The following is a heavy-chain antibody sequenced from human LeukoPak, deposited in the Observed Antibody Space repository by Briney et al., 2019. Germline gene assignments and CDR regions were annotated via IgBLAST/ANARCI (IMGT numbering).Heavy chain of an antibody. V-gene: IGHV1-69*02. CDR3: ASYSGDMYYFDY. Sequence: SVKVSCKVSGYTLTELSMHWVRQAPGQGLEWMGRIIPILGIANYAQKFQGRVTITADKSTSTAYMELSSLRSEDTAVYYCASYSGDMYYFDYWGQGTLVTVSS. D-gene: IGHD1-26*01. CDR2: IIPILGIA. CDR1: GYTLTELS. J-gene: IGHJ4*02.